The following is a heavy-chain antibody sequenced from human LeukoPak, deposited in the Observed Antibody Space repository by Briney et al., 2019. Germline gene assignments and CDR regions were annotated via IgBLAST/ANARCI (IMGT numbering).Heavy chain of an antibody. Sequence: SETLSLNCTVSGDSINNYYWSWIRQPPGKGLEWIGYIFYSGGTKYNPSLKSRVTISLDASKRQFSLKLTSATAADTAVYFCARHAPYSNSWALTPAEYFKHWGQGTLVTVSS. V-gene: IGHV4-59*08. J-gene: IGHJ1*01. CDR3: ARHAPYSNSWALTPAEYFKH. CDR1: GDSINNYY. CDR2: IFYSGGT. D-gene: IGHD6-13*01.